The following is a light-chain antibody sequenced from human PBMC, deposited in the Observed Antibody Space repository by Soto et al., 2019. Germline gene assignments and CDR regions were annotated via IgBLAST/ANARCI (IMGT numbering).Light chain of an antibody. Sequence: QSVLTQPTSVSGSPGQSITISCTGNHNDIGTYDYVSWYQQHPGRAPRLLIHGVTTRPSGISGRFSASKSGLTASLTISGLQPEDEADYYCSSCAGRNNLVFGGGTKLTVL. CDR2: GVT. CDR1: HNDIGTYDY. V-gene: IGLV2-14*03. J-gene: IGLJ2*01. CDR3: SSCAGRNNLV.